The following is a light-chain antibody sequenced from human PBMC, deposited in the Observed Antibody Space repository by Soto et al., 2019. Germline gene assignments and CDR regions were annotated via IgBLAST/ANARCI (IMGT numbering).Light chain of an antibody. J-gene: IGKJ1*01. V-gene: IGKV1-5*01. Sequence: DIQMTQSPSTLSASVGDRVTITCRASQSISSWLAWYQQKPWKAPKLLIYDASSLESGVPSRFSGSGSGTEVTLTISSLQPDDFATYYCQQYNSYSWTFGQGTKVEIK. CDR1: QSISSW. CDR3: QQYNSYSWT. CDR2: DAS.